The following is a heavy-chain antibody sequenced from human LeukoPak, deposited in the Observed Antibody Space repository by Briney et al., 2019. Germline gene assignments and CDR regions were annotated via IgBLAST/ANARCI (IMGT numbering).Heavy chain of an antibody. CDR1: GFTFSSYG. D-gene: IGHD2-2*01. J-gene: IGHJ4*02. Sequence: GGSLRLSCAASGFTFSSYGMHWVRQAPGKGLEWVAFIRYDGSNKYYADSVKGRFTISRDNSKNTLYLQMNNLRAEDTAVYYCAKGPAYCSSTSCYYFDYWGQGTLVTVSS. CDR3: AKGPAYCSSTSCYYFDY. V-gene: IGHV3-30*02. CDR2: IRYDGSNK.